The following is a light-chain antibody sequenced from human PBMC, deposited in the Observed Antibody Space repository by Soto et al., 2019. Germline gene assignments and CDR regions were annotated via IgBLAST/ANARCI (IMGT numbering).Light chain of an antibody. CDR1: QSVSSR. V-gene: IGKV1-5*01. Sequence: DIQMTQSPSPLSASVGDRDTISCRASQSVSSRFAWYQQKPGQAPRLLIYSASTNETGIPSRFRGSGSGTEFTLTISSLQSEDFAAYYCQQYNNWSPLTFGQGTRLEIK. J-gene: IGKJ5*01. CDR3: QQYNNWSPLT. CDR2: SAS.